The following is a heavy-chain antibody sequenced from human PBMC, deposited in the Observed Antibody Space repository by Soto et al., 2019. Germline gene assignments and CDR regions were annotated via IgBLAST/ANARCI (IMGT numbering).Heavy chain of an antibody. D-gene: IGHD2-2*01. V-gene: IGHV3-23*01. CDR1: GFTFSNFG. CDR3: AKDQAAIPPRYYYGMDV. J-gene: IGHJ6*02. Sequence: GGSLRLSCAASGFTFSNFGMSWVRQAPGEGLEWVSIISGGGTRTFYADSVKGRFTISRDNSKNTLYLQMNSLRAEDTAVYYCAKDQAAIPPRYYYGMDVWGQGTTVTVSS. CDR2: ISGGGTRT.